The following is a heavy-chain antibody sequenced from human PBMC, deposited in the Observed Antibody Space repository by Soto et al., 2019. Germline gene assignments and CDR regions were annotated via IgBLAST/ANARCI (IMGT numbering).Heavy chain of an antibody. V-gene: IGHV6-1*01. J-gene: IGHJ4*02. D-gene: IGHD6-13*01. CDR2: TYYRSRWHY. CDR3: ARLVGNSWIDY. Sequence: SQTLSLTCAISGDSVSSNSVVWNWIRQSPSRGLEWLGRTYYRSRWHYEYAESVKSRIIINPDTPKNQLSLQLNSVTPEDTGVYYCARLVGNSWIDYWGKGTLVTVSS. CDR1: GDSVSSNSVV.